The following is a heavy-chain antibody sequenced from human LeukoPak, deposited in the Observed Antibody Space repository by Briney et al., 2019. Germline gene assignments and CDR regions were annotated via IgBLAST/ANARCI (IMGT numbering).Heavy chain of an antibody. V-gene: IGHV4-34*01. CDR1: GGSFSGYY. CDR2: INHSGST. D-gene: IGHD3-10*01. J-gene: IGHJ4*02. CDR3: ARLLSRYYYGSGTTFDY. Sequence: SETLSLTCAVYGGSFSGYYWSWIRPPPGKGLEWIGEINHSGSTNYNPSLKSRVTISVDTSKNQFSLKLSSVTAADTAVYYCARLLSRYYYGSGTTFDYWGQGTLVTVSS.